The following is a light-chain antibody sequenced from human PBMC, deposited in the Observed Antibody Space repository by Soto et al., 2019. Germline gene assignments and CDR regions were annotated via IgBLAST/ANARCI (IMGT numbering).Light chain of an antibody. CDR2: GAS. CDR1: QSVSSN. Sequence: EIVMTQSPATLSVSPGERPTLSCRASQSVSSNLAWYQQKPGQAPRLLISGASTRATGIPARFSGSGSGTEFTLTITSLQSEDFAVYYCQQYNKWPRTFGQGTKVDIK. J-gene: IGKJ1*01. V-gene: IGKV3-15*01. CDR3: QQYNKWPRT.